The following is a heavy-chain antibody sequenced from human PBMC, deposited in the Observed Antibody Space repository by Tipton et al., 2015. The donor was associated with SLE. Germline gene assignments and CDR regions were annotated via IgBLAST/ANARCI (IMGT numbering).Heavy chain of an antibody. CDR1: GFTVSSNY. Sequence: SLRLSCAASGFTVSSNYMNWVRQAPGKGLEWVSYISSSSSTIYYADSVKGRFTISRDNAKNSLYLQMNSLRAEDTAVYYCAMHVDTAMAHDAFDIWGQGTMVTVSS. V-gene: IGHV3-48*01. CDR3: AMHVDTAMAHDAFDI. J-gene: IGHJ3*02. CDR2: ISSSSSTI. D-gene: IGHD5-18*01.